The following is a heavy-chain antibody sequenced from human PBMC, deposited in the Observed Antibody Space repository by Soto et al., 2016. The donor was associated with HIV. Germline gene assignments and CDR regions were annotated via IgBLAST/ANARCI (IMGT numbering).Heavy chain of an antibody. CDR2: INSDGSNT. J-gene: IGHJ4*02. V-gene: IGHV3-74*01. D-gene: IGHD3-3*01. CDR1: GFNFSSYW. Sequence: EVQLVESGGGLVQPGGSLRLSCAASGFNFSSYWMHWVRQAPGKGLMWVSRINSDGSNTRYADSVKGRFTISRDNAKNTLYLQMNSPRADDTAVYYCARDRSFWSGSFYYWGQGTLVTVSS. CDR3: ARDRSFWSGSFYY.